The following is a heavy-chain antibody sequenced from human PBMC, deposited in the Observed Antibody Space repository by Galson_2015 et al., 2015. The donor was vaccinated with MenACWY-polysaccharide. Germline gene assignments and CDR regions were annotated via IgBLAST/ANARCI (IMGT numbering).Heavy chain of an antibody. D-gene: IGHD6-19*01. CDR3: VRGISGWRGMDV. CDR2: ICSDENSI. Sequence: SLRLSCAASGFTFSSYCIHWVRQAPRKGLVWVSRICSDENSITYAGSVKGRFSISRENAENTVYLQMNSLTAEDTALYYCVRGISGWRGMDVWGQGTTVTVSS. CDR1: GFTFSSYC. J-gene: IGHJ6*02. V-gene: IGHV3-74*01.